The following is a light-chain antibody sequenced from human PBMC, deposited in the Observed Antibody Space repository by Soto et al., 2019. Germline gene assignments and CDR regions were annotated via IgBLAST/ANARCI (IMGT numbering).Light chain of an antibody. V-gene: IGKV3-11*01. CDR1: QSLSRY. J-gene: IGKJ4*01. Sequence: EIVLTQSPSTLSLSPGERATLSCRASQSLSRYLAWYQQKPGQAPRLLIYDASNRATGIPARFSGSGSGTDFTLTISSLEPEDFAVYYCQQRSNWPLTFGVGTKVEIK. CDR3: QQRSNWPLT. CDR2: DAS.